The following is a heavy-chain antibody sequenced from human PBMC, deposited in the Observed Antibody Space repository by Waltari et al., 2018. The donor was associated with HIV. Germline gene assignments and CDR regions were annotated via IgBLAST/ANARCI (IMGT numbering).Heavy chain of an antibody. CDR2: IYHRGST. V-gene: IGHV4-38-2*02. CDR1: DYSISSGYY. Sequence: QVQLQESVPGLVKPSETLSLTCAVSDYSISSGYYWGWIRQPPGKGLEWIGSIYHRGSTYYNPSLKSRVTISVDTSKNQFALKLSSVTAADTAVYYCARERGGYDILTGYWEVDVWGQGTTVTVSS. D-gene: IGHD3-9*01. J-gene: IGHJ6*02. CDR3: ARERGGYDILTGYWEVDV.